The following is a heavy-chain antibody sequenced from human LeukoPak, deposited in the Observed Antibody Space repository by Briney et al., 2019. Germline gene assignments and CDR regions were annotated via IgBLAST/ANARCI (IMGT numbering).Heavy chain of an antibody. CDR3: AREKRTMAVVNDY. Sequence: GGSLRLSCVASGFTFSNAWMNWVRQAPGKGLEWVSSISGNSDYIYYAESLKGRFTISRDNAKNLLYLQLNSLREEDTAVYYCAREKRTMAVVNDYWGQGTLVIVSS. CDR1: GFTFSNAW. V-gene: IGHV3-21*06. J-gene: IGHJ4*02. CDR2: ISGNSDYI. D-gene: IGHD2-15*01.